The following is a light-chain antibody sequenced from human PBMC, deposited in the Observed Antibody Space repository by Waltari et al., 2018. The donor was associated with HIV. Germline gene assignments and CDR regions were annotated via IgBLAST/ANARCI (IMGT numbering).Light chain of an antibody. CDR2: GNS. CDR1: TSNIWAGYH. V-gene: IGLV1-40*01. CDR3: QSHDSSLSVYV. Sequence: VLKLPPSVSGVPGVGSTISCTGSTSNIWAGYHVPWYQQPPGTAPKLLIYGNSNRPSGVPDRYSGSKAGTPAFLAITGLQAEDEADYYFQSHDSSLSVYVFGTVTKVTVL. J-gene: IGLJ1*01.